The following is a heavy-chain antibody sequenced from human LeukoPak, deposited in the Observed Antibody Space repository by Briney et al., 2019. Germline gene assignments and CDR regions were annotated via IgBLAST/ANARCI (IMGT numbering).Heavy chain of an antibody. CDR3: ARDSAACRGCAFDL. CDR1: GIPFSRSW. D-gene: IGHD3-10*01. J-gene: IGHJ3*01. V-gene: IGHV3-7*01. CDR2: INQDGSEK. Sequence: GGSLRLSCAASGIPFSRSWMSWVRQAPGKGLEWVANINQDGSEKYQMDSVEGRFTISRDNAKNSVYLQMNSLRVEDTAVYYCARDSAACRGCAFDLWGQGTVVTVSS.